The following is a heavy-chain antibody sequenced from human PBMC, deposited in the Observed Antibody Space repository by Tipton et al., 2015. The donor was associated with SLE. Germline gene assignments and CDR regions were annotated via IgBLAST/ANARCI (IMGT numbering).Heavy chain of an antibody. J-gene: IGHJ3*02. V-gene: IGHV4-31*03. D-gene: IGHD6-6*01. CDR1: GGSISSGGYY. CDR2: IYYSGST. Sequence: TLSLTCTVSGGSISSGGYYWSWIRQHPGKGLEWIGYIYYSGSTYYNPSLKSRVTISVDTSKNQFSLKLSSVTAADTAVYYCARTQYSSSSGGRAFDIWGQGTMVTVSS. CDR3: ARTQYSSSSGGRAFDI.